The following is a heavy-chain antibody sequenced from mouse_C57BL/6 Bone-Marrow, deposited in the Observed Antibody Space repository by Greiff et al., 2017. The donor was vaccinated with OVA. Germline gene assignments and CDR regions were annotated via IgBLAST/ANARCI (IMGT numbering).Heavy chain of an antibody. CDR2: IHPNSGST. CDR1: GYTLTSYW. J-gene: IGHJ2*01. CDR3: ARKGKRFTTVVADY. Sequence: QVQLQQPGAELVKPGASVKLSCKASGYTLTSYWMHWVKQRPGQGLEWIGMIHPNSGSTNYNEKFKSKATLTVDKSSSTAYMQLSSLTSEDSAVYYCARKGKRFTTVVADYRGPGTTLTDSS. D-gene: IGHD1-1*01. V-gene: IGHV1-64*01.